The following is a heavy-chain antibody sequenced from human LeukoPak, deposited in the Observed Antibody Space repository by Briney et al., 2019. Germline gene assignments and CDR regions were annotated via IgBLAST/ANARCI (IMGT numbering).Heavy chain of an antibody. V-gene: IGHV3-30-3*01. Sequence: GGSLRLSCAASGFTFSSYAMHWVRQAPGKGLEWVAVISYDGSNKYYADSVKGRFTISRDNSKNTLYLQMNSLRAEDTAVYYCARPICYWGQGTLVTVSS. CDR1: GFTFSSYA. CDR2: ISYDGSNK. D-gene: IGHD3-3*01. J-gene: IGHJ4*02. CDR3: ARPICY.